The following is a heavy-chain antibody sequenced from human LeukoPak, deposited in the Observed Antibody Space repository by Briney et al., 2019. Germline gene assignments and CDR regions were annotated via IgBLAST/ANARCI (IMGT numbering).Heavy chain of an antibody. CDR1: GGSFSGYY. CDR2: INHSGST. Sequence: PSETLSLTCAVYGGSFSGYYWSWIRQPPGKGLEWIGEINHSGSTNYNPSLKSRVTISVDTSKNQFSLKRSSVTAADTAVYYCARGLRQWLALSRFDPWGQGTLVTVSS. D-gene: IGHD6-19*01. V-gene: IGHV4-34*01. J-gene: IGHJ5*02. CDR3: ARGLRQWLALSRFDP.